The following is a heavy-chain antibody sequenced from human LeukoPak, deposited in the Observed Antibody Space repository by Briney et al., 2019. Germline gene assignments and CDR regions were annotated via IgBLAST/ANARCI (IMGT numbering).Heavy chain of an antibody. V-gene: IGHV3-9*01. CDR3: AKAPLVVDYYYYYGMDV. CDR1: GFTFDDYA. Sequence: GGSLRLSCAASGFTFDDYAMHWVRQAPGKGLEWVSGISWNSGSIGYADSVKGRFTISRDNAKNSLYLQMNSLRAEDTALYYCAKAPLVVDYYYYYGMDVWGQGTTVTVSS. CDR2: ISWNSGSI. D-gene: IGHD2-15*01. J-gene: IGHJ6*02.